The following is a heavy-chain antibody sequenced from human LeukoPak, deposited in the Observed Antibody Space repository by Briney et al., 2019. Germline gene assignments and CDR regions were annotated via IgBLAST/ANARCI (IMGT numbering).Heavy chain of an antibody. Sequence: SETLSLTCTVSGGSISSGDYYWSWIRQPPGKGLEWIGYIYYSGSTYYNPSLKSRVTISVDTSKNQFSLKLSSVTAADTAVYYCARSPRRVSEVVIRGWFDPWGQGTLVTVSS. CDR2: IYYSGST. V-gene: IGHV4-30-4*01. CDR3: ARSPRRVSEVVIRGWFDP. D-gene: IGHD3-22*01. CDR1: GGSISSGDYY. J-gene: IGHJ5*02.